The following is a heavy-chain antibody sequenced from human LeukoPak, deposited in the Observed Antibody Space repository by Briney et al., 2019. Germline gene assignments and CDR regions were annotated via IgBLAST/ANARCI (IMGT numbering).Heavy chain of an antibody. Sequence: SETLSLTCTVSGGSISSTTYYWGWIRQPPGKGLEWIGTIYYSGTTYYNPSLKSRVTISVDTSKNQFSLELRSMTAADTAVYYCARGPTLKYFHHWGQGTLVSVSS. J-gene: IGHJ1*01. CDR1: GGSISSTTYY. V-gene: IGHV4-39*02. CDR2: IYYSGTT. CDR3: ARGPTLKYFHH.